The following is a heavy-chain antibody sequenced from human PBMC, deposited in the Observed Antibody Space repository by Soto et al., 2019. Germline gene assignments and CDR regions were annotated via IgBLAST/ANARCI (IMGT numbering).Heavy chain of an antibody. J-gene: IGHJ6*03. CDR2: MNPNSGNT. CDR1: GYTFTSYD. V-gene: IGHV1-8*01. CDR3: ARGAVPAAMFGYYYYYMDV. D-gene: IGHD2-2*01. Sequence: QVQLVQSGAEVKKPGASVKVSCKASGYTFTSYDINWVRQATGQGLEWMGWMNPNSGNTGYAQKFQGRVTMTRNTSISTAYMELSSLRSEDTAVYYCARGAVPAAMFGYYYYYMDVWGKGTTVTVSS.